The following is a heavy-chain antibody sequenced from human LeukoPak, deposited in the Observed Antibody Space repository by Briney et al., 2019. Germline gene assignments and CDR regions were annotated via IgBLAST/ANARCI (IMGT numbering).Heavy chain of an antibody. D-gene: IGHD2-15*01. CDR2: MNPSSGGT. CDR3: ARARTMRGPETPPYYFDY. J-gene: IGHJ4*02. Sequence: ASVPVSCKASGYTLTTYDITWVRQAAGQGLEWMGWMNPSSGGTGFPQKFQGRVTLTRNTSINTAYMELSSLTPEDTAVYYCARARTMRGPETPPYYFDYWGRGTLVTVSS. V-gene: IGHV1-8*03. CDR1: GYTLTTYD.